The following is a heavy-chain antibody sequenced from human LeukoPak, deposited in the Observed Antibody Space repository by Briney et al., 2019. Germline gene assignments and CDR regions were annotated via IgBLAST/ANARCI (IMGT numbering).Heavy chain of an antibody. CDR1: GFTFSSYW. CDR3: ARDRALYDSRRGYYYTEDDY. Sequence: GGSLRLSCAASGFTFSSYWMSWVRQAPGKGLEWVANMNPDGSEKYFLDSVKGRFTISRDNAKSSLYLQMNSLRGDDTAVYYCARDRALYDSRRGYYYTEDDYWGQGTLVTVSS. V-gene: IGHV3-7*01. D-gene: IGHD3-22*01. CDR2: MNPDGSEK. J-gene: IGHJ4*02.